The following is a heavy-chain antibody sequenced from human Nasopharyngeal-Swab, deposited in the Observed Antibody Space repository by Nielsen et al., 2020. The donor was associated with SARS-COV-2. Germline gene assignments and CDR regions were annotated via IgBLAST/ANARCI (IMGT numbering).Heavy chain of an antibody. CDR1: GYTFSSYG. Sequence: SVKVSCKASGYTFSSYGISWVRQAPGQGLEWMGRIIPILGIPNYAQKFQGRLTITADTSTTTAYMELSSLRSEDTAVYYCASPVEMSTTWGQGTLVTVSS. CDR2: IIPILGIP. J-gene: IGHJ5*02. V-gene: IGHV1-69*04. CDR3: ASPVEMSTT. D-gene: IGHD5-24*01.